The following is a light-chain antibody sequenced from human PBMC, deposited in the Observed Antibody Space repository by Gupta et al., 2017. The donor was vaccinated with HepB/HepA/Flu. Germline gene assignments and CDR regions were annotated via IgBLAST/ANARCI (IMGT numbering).Light chain of an antibody. CDR3: QQYYGAPCS. V-gene: IGKV4-1*01. J-gene: IGKJ2*04. Sequence: DIVMTQSPDSLAVSLGERATINRKSSQSVLSSSNNKNYLAWYQQKPGQPPKLLIAWASSRESGVPDRFSGSGSGTDFTLTISSLQVEDVAVYYCQQYYGAPCSFGQGTKVEIK. CDR2: WAS. CDR1: QSVLSSSNNKNY.